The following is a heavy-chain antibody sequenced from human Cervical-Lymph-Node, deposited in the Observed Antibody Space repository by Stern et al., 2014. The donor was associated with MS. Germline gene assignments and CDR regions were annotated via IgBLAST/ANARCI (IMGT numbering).Heavy chain of an antibody. Sequence: QVQLVESGGGLVKPGRSLRLSCAASGFTFSTYGMHWVRQAPGKGLEWVAVISYDERNKLYADSVKGRFTISRDNSKNTLYLQMNSLRADDTAVYSCARVRAPSVFFAAFDIWGQGTRVTVSS. CDR3: ARVRAPSVFFAAFDI. D-gene: IGHD3-3*01. CDR2: ISYDERNK. V-gene: IGHV3-30*03. CDR1: GFTFSTYG. J-gene: IGHJ3*02.